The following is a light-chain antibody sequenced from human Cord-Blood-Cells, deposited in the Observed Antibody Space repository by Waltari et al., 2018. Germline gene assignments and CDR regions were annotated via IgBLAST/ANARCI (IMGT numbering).Light chain of an antibody. Sequence: QSAPTQPASVSGSPGQSITISCTGTSRDVGGYNYVSWYQQHPGKAPKLMIYDVSNRPSGVSNRFSGSKSGNTASLTISGLQAEDEADYYCSSYTSSSTVVFGGGTKLTVL. J-gene: IGLJ2*01. CDR1: SRDVGGYNY. CDR2: DVS. V-gene: IGLV2-14*01. CDR3: SSYTSSSTVV.